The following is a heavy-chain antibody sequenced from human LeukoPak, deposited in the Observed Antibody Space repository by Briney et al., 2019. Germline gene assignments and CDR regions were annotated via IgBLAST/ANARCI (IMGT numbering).Heavy chain of an antibody. Sequence: PGGSLRLSCAASGFTFSDCSMHWVRLAPGKGLEWVAFIRYDGIGKSYADSVKGRFTVSRDNSKNTLLLQMNSLRTEDTAVYYCAKEPGSTGAYDTWGQGTLVTVSS. D-gene: IGHD5-12*01. CDR3: AKEPGSTGAYDT. CDR2: IRYDGIGK. V-gene: IGHV3-30*02. J-gene: IGHJ4*02. CDR1: GFTFSDCS.